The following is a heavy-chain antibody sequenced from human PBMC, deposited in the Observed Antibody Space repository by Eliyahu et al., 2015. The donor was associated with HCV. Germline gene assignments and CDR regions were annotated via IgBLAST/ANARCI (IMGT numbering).Heavy chain of an antibody. V-gene: IGHV5-51*03. CDR2: IFPGDSDT. CDR3: ARSSAYWIDY. CDR1: GYIFTSYW. J-gene: IGHJ4*02. Sequence: EELLVQSGEEVKKPGESLKISCKASGYIFTSYWIGWVRQMPGKGLEWMGIIFPGDSDTRYSPSFQGQVTISVDKSIRTAYLQWSSLKASDTAMYYCARSSAYWIDYWGQGTLVTVSS. D-gene: IGHD3-22*01.